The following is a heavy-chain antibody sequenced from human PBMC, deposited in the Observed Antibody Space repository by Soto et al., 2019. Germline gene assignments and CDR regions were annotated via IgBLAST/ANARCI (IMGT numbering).Heavy chain of an antibody. CDR2: IHPSGGGS. CDR1: GYPFNTYY. V-gene: IGHV1-46*02. D-gene: IGHD2-21*01. Sequence: ASVKVSCKSSGYPFNTYYLHWVRQAPGQGLEWMGMIHPSGGGSTYAQKFLGRVTMTMDSSTSTVFMELTSLRSADTAVYYCARGGHIGVVRDLLACWRQGT. J-gene: IGHJ1*01. CDR3: ARGGHIGVVRDLLAC.